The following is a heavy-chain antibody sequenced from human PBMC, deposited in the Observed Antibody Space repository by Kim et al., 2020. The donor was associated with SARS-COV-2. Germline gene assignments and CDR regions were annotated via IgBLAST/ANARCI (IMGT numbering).Heavy chain of an antibody. D-gene: IGHD3-10*01. CDR2: ISSSGSTI. V-gene: IGHV3-11*01. Sequence: GGSLRLSCAASGFTFSDYYMSWIRQAPGKGLEWVSYISSSGSTIYYADSVKGRFTISRDNAKNSLYLQMNSLRAEDTAVYYCARGLFQYYYYYMDVWGKGTTVTVSS. CDR1: GFTFSDYY. J-gene: IGHJ6*03. CDR3: ARGLFQYYYYYMDV.